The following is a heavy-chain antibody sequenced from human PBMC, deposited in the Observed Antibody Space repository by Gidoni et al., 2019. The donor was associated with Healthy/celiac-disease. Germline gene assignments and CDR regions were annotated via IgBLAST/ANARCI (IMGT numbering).Heavy chain of an antibody. J-gene: IGHJ4*02. CDR2: ISWNSGSI. CDR1: GFTFDDYA. Sequence: EVQLVESGGGLVQPGRSLRLSCAASGFTFDDYAMHWVRQAPGKGLEWVSGISWNSGSIGYADSVKGRFTISRDNAKNSLYLQMNSLRAEDTALYYCATNNNKYYFDYWGQGTLVTVSS. V-gene: IGHV3-9*01. CDR3: ATNNNKYYFDY. D-gene: IGHD2-8*01.